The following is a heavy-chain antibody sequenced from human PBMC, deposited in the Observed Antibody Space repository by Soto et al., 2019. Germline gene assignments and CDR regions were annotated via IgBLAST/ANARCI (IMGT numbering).Heavy chain of an antibody. CDR3: AREPRAGIAEFDY. CDR2: ISSSSSYI. V-gene: IGHV3-21*01. D-gene: IGHD6-13*01. J-gene: IGHJ4*02. CDR1: GFTFSSYS. Sequence: PGGSLRLSCAASGFTFSSYSMNWVRQAPGKGLEWVSSISSSSSYIYYADSVKGRFTISRDNAKNSLYLQMNSLRAEDTAVYYCAREPRAGIAEFDYWGQGTLVT.